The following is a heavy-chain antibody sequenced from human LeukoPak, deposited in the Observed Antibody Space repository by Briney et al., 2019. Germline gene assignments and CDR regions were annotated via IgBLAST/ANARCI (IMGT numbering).Heavy chain of an antibody. Sequence: ASVKVSCKASGYTFTGYYMHWVRQAPGQGLEWMGWINPNSGGTNYAQKFQGRVTMTRDTSISTAYMELSRLRSDDTAVYYCARDHEGYCSSTSCLHYCMDVWGKGTTVTVSS. J-gene: IGHJ6*03. CDR3: ARDHEGYCSSTSCLHYCMDV. V-gene: IGHV1-2*02. CDR2: INPNSGGT. CDR1: GYTFTGYY. D-gene: IGHD2-2*01.